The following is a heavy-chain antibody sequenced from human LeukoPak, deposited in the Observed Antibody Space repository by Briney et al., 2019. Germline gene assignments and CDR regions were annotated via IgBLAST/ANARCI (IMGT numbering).Heavy chain of an antibody. J-gene: IGHJ5*02. CDR1: GFTCSGRW. CDR3: VPADLP. CDR2: IRPDGSGA. Sequence: TGGSLRLSCTMSGFTCSGRWMHWVRQAPGEGLVWVSLIRPDGSGANYADSVRGRFTISRDNAKNTLYLQMNSLRVEDTAVYYCVPADLPWGQGTLVIVSS. V-gene: IGHV3-74*01.